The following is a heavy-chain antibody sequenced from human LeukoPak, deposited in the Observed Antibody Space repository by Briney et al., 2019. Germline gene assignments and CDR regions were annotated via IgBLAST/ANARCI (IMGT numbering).Heavy chain of an antibody. CDR2: IHPHGIF. V-gene: IGHV4-34*01. CDR3: ARGRDRSKAGDH. CDR1: GGSCEDYY. D-gene: IGHD5-24*01. J-gene: IGHJ4*02. Sequence: SETLSLTCDVSGGSCEDYYCSWIRQPPGKGLEWRGEIHPHGIFYYNSSLMSRVTISIDTSKSQFSPRLTSVTAADTAFYYCARGRDRSKAGDHWGQGSLVTVSS.